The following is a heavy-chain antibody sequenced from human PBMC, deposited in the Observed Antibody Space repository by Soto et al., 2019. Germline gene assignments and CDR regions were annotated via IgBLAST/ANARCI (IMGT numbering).Heavy chain of an antibody. Sequence: SETLSLTCTVSGDSITNSYWSWIRQPPGKGLEWIGYSFHSGSANYNPSLQGRVAISVDTAKSQFSLKLSSVTAADTAVYYCARCYVVDATSAFDHWGQGTLVTVSS. J-gene: IGHJ4*02. CDR2: SFHSGSA. D-gene: IGHD2-15*01. CDR1: GDSITNSY. CDR3: ARCYVVDATSAFDH. V-gene: IGHV4-59*12.